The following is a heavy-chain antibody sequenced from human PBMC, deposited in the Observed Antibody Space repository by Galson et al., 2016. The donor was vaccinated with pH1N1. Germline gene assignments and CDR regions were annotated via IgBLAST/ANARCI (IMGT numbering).Heavy chain of an antibody. Sequence: SLRLSCATSGFSFNTYAMAWVRQAPGKGLEWVSAISGSGGSTYYADSVKGRFTISRDNSKNTLYLQMNSLRAEDTAVYYCAKTLTHDEIYDAFDIWGQGTMVTVSS. D-gene: IGHD2/OR15-2a*01. J-gene: IGHJ3*02. V-gene: IGHV3-23*01. CDR3: AKTLTHDEIYDAFDI. CDR2: ISGSGGST. CDR1: GFSFNTYA.